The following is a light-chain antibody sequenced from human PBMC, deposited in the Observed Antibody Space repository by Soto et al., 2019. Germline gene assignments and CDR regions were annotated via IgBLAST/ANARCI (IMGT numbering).Light chain of an antibody. Sequence: SYELAQPPLVSVFPGQTASITCSGDRLGERYACWYQQKPGQSPVRVMFQDNKRPSGVPERFSGSNSGNTATLTISGTQALDEADYYCQAWDSKTVVFGGGTKLTVL. CDR1: RLGERY. CDR2: QDN. V-gene: IGLV3-1*01. CDR3: QAWDSKTVV. J-gene: IGLJ2*01.